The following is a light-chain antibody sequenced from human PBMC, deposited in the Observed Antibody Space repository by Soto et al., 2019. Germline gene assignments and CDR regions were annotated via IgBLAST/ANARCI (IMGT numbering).Light chain of an antibody. J-gene: IGLJ1*01. CDR3: ISYTVSRSYV. Sequence: QSVLTQPRSVSGSPGQSVTISCTGTSSDIGAYDYVSWYRQHPGKAPKLIIYDVTKGPSGVPDRFSGSKSGNTASLTISGLQAEDEADYYCISYTVSRSYVFGTGTKLTVL. CDR1: SSDIGAYDY. CDR2: DVT. V-gene: IGLV2-11*01.